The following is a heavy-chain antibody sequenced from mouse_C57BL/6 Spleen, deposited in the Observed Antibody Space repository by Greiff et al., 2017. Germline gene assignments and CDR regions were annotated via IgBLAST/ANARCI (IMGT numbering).Heavy chain of an antibody. Sequence: QVQLQQSGPELVKPGASVKISCKASGYAFSSSWMNWVKQRPGKGLEWIGRIYPGDGDTNYNGKFKGKATLTADKSSSTAYMQLSSLTSEDSAVYFCARSEGYYLYYAMDYWGQGTSVTVSS. CDR1: GYAFSSSW. CDR3: ARSEGYYLYYAMDY. V-gene: IGHV1-82*01. J-gene: IGHJ4*01. CDR2: IYPGDGDT. D-gene: IGHD2-3*01.